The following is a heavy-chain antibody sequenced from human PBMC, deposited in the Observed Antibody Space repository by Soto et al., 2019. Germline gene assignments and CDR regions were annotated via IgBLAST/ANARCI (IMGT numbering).Heavy chain of an antibody. Sequence: GGSLRLSCAASGFTFSSYAMHWVRQAPGKGLEWVAVISYDGSNKYYADSVKGRFTISRDNSKNTLYQQMNSLRAEDTAVYYCARDLGIHSSSWYYYYGMDVWGQGTTVTVSS. V-gene: IGHV3-30-3*01. CDR1: GFTFSSYA. CDR2: ISYDGSNK. D-gene: IGHD6-13*01. J-gene: IGHJ6*02. CDR3: ARDLGIHSSSWYYYYGMDV.